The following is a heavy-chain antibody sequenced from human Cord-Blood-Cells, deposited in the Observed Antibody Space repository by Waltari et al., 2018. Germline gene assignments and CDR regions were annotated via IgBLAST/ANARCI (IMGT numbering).Heavy chain of an antibody. J-gene: IGHJ4*02. CDR3: ARGNDYGDY. CDR2: IWYDGSNK. CDR1: GFTFSSHG. V-gene: IGHV3-33*01. Sequence: QVQLVESGGGVVQPGRSLRLSCAASGFTFSSHGRHWVRQAPGKGLEWVAVIWYDGSNKYYADSVKGRFTISRDNSKNTLYLQMNSLRAEDTAVYHCARGNDYGDYWGQGTLVTVSS.